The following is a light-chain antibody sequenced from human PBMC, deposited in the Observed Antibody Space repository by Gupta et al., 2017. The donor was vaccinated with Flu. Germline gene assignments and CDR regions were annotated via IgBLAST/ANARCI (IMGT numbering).Light chain of an antibody. CDR3: QQADCIPFT. CDR1: QSGRYDASEKNY. J-gene: IGKJ4*01. CDR2: WAS. Sequence: SLGERATINCKSSQSGRYDASEKNYLSWYQQKPGQPPKVLINWASIRESGVPDRFSGSGSGTDFTLTINSLQAEDVAVYYCQQADCIPFTFGGGTKVEIK. V-gene: IGKV4-1*01.